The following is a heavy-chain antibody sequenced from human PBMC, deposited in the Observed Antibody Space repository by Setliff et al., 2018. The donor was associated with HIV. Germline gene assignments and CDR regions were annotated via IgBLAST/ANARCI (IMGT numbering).Heavy chain of an antibody. CDR1: GGSISTYY. Sequence: PSETLSLTCTVSGGSISTYYWSWIRQPPGKGLEWIGSIYFTGSSDNNPSLKSRVTLSVDTSKHQFSLKLSPVTAADTAVYYCARVQMAYAAFDVWGQGTMVTVSS. J-gene: IGHJ3*01. CDR2: IYFTGSS. D-gene: IGHD4-17*01. V-gene: IGHV4-59*01. CDR3: ARVQMAYAAFDV.